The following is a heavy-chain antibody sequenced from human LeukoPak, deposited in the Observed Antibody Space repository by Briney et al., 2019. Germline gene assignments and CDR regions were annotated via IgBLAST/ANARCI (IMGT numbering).Heavy chain of an antibody. CDR3: ARDLRFGELFNYYYMDV. Sequence: GGSLRLSCAASGFTFSSYSMNWVRQAPGKGLEWVSSISSSSSYIYYADPVKGRFIISRDNAKNSLYLQMNSLRAEDTAVYYCARDLRFGELFNYYYMDVWDKGTTVTVPS. J-gene: IGHJ6*03. CDR1: GFTFSSYS. D-gene: IGHD3-10*01. CDR2: ISSSSSYI. V-gene: IGHV3-21*01.